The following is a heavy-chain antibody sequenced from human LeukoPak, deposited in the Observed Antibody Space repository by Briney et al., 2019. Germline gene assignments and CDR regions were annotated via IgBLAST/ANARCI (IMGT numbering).Heavy chain of an antibody. D-gene: IGHD4-11*01. Sequence: KPSETLSLTCTVSGGSISSYYWSWIRQPAGKGLEWIGRIYTSGSTNYNPSLKSRVTMSVDTSKNQFSLKLSSVTAADTAVYYCAREGAMTTVPLGSWFDPWGQGTLVTVSS. V-gene: IGHV4-4*07. CDR1: GGSISSYY. CDR2: IYTSGST. J-gene: IGHJ5*02. CDR3: AREGAMTTVPLGSWFDP.